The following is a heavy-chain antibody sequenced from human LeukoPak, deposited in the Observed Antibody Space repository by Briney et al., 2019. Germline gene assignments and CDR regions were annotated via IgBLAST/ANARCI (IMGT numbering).Heavy chain of an antibody. D-gene: IGHD5-12*01. CDR1: GFTFSRYS. CDR3: VRAEGSSGSSEYFQH. V-gene: IGHV3-21*01. J-gene: IGHJ1*01. Sequence: AGSLRLSCLASGFTFSRYSMKWVRQAPGKGLEWVSAISGSSNDKHYIDSVKGRFTISRDNTKNSLFLQRNSLRAEDTAVYYCVRAEGSSGSSEYFQHWGQGTLVTVSS. CDR2: ISGSSNDK.